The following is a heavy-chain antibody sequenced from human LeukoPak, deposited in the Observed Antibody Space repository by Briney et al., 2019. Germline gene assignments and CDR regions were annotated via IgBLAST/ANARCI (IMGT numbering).Heavy chain of an antibody. Sequence: SETLSLTCTVSGGSISSYYWSWIRQPPGKGLEWIGYIYYSGSTNYNPSLKSRVTISVDTSKNQFSLKLSSVTAADTAVYYCARVESSSSITFDYWGQGTLVTVSS. CDR1: GGSISSYY. D-gene: IGHD6-6*01. J-gene: IGHJ4*02. V-gene: IGHV4-59*01. CDR2: IYYSGST. CDR3: ARVESSSSITFDY.